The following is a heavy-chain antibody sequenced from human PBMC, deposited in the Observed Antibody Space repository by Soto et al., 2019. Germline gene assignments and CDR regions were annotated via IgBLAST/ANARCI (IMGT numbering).Heavy chain of an antibody. Sequence: PGGSLRLSCPASGFTFSSYAMHWVRQAPGKGLEWVAVISYDGSNKYYADSVKGRFTISRDNSKNTLYLQMNSLRAEDTAVYYCARDSRSGHPYYFDYWGQGTLVTVS. V-gene: IGHV3-30-3*01. CDR1: GFTFSSYA. J-gene: IGHJ4*02. CDR2: ISYDGSNK. D-gene: IGHD3-3*01. CDR3: ARDSRSGHPYYFDY.